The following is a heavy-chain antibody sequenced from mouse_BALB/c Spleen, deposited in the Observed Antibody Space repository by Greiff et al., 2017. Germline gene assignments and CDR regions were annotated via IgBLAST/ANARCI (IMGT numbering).Heavy chain of an antibody. CDR3: ANYYRYRYAMDY. D-gene: IGHD2-14*01. V-gene: IGHV2-5-1*01. J-gene: IGHJ4*01. Sequence: QVQLQQSGPSLVQPSQSLSITCTVSGFSLTSYGVHWVRQSPGKGLEWLGVIWRGGSTDYNAAFMSRLSITKDNSKSQVFFKMNSLQADDTAIYYCANYYRYRYAMDYWGQGTSVTVSS. CDR2: IWRGGST. CDR1: GFSLTSYG.